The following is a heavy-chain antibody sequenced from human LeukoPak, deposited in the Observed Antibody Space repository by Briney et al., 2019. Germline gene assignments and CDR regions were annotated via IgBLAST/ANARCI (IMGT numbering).Heavy chain of an antibody. CDR1: GFTFSSHG. CDR3: AKEGVEMATIDYYYYMDV. CDR2: LRYDGSNK. V-gene: IGHV3-30*02. D-gene: IGHD5-24*01. J-gene: IGHJ6*03. Sequence: GGALRLSCAASGFTFSSHGMHWGRQAPGQGPGGGAFLRYDGSNKYYADSVKGRFTISRDNSRNTLYLQMNSLRAEDTAVYYCAKEGVEMATIDYYYYMDVWGKGTTVTVSS.